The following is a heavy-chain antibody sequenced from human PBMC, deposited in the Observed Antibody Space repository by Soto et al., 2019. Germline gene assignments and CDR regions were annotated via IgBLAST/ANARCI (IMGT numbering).Heavy chain of an antibody. J-gene: IGHJ2*01. Sequence: DVQLLESGGGLVQPGGSLRLSCAASGFTFRSYAMSWVRQAPGKGLEWVSGISGSGISTHYADSVKGRFTVSRDNSNNTLYLQMNSLRDEDTAVYNCAKEPVGPDWYFDLWGRGTLVTVSS. CDR1: GFTFRSYA. CDR2: ISGSGIST. V-gene: IGHV3-23*01. CDR3: AKEPVGPDWYFDL.